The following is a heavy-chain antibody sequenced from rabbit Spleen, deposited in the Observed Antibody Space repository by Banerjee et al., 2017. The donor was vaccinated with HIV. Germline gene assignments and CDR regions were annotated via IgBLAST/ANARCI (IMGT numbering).Heavy chain of an antibody. V-gene: IGHV1S43*01. D-gene: IGHD6-1*01. CDR3: VREAGYGGYGDGNL. CDR2: IVPIFGVT. Sequence: QEQLVESGGGLVQPGGSLTLTCTASGFSFSSSDYMCWVRQAPGKGLEWIGYIVPIFGVTYYANWVNGRFPISSHNAQNTLYRQLNSLTVADTATYFCVREAGYGGYGDGNLWGPGTLVTVS. J-gene: IGHJ4*01. CDR1: GFSFSSSDY.